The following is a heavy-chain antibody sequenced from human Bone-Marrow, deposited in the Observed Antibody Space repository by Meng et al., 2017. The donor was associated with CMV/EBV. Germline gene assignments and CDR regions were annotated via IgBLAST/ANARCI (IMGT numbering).Heavy chain of an antibody. CDR1: EFTVSTKY. CDR2: IYRGGTT. V-gene: IGHV3-53*01. J-gene: IGHJ4*02. Sequence: GESLKISCEASEFTVSTKYMGWARQAPGKGLEWVSIIYRGGTTYYADSVRGRFTISRDTSKNTLFLQMNSLRAEDTAVYYCASGVKSRPRSRARDGYSSSWSIPSGDYWGQGTLVTVSS. D-gene: IGHD6-13*01. CDR3: ASGVKSRPRSRARDGYSSSWSIPSGDY.